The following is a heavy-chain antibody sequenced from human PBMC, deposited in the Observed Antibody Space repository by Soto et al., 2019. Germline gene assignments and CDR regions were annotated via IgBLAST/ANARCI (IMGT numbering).Heavy chain of an antibody. CDR3: ARRNDYYYGMDV. CDR1: GYSFTSYW. V-gene: IGHV5-10-1*01. Sequence: GESLKISCKGSGYSFTSYWISWVRQMPGKGLERMGRIDPSDSYTNYSPSFQGHVTTSADKSISTAYLQWSSLKASDTAMYYCARRNDYYYGMDVWGQGTTVTVSS. J-gene: IGHJ6*02. CDR2: IDPSDSYT.